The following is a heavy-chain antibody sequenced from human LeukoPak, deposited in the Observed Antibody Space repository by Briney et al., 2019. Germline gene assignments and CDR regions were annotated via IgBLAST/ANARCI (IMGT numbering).Heavy chain of an antibody. CDR3: ARAGITGTEFDY. J-gene: IGHJ4*02. CDR2: IYYSGST. D-gene: IGHD1-20*01. CDR1: GGSISSGDYY. V-gene: IGHV4-30-4*01. Sequence: PSQTLSLTCTVSGGSISSGDYYWSWIRQPPGKGLEWIGYIYYSGSTYYNPSLKSRVTISVDTSKNQFSLKLSSVTAADTAVYYCARAGITGTEFDYWGQGTLVTVSS.